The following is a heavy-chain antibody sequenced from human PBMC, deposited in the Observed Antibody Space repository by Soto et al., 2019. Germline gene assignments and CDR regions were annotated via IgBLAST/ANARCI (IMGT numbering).Heavy chain of an antibody. CDR2: IYYSGNT. D-gene: IGHD6-19*01. V-gene: IGHV4-59*13. J-gene: IGHJ4*02. CDR1: GDSISSNY. Sequence: LSLTCSVSGDSISSNYWTWIRQPPGKGLEWIGNIYYSGNTNYNPSLKSRVTISVDTSKNQFSLRLTSVTAADTAVYFCARETRRVKQWLGAFDYWGQGILVTVSS. CDR3: ARETRRVKQWLGAFDY.